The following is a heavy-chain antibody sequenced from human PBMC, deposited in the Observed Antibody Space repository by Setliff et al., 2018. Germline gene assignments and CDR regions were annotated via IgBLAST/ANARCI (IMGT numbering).Heavy chain of an antibody. Sequence: PGGSLRLSCAASGFTFSSYEMNWVRQAPGKGLEWVSYISSSGSTIYYADSVKGRFTISRDNAKKSLYLQMNSLRAEDTAVYYCARGPAKSAGQWGSHFFDYWGQGTLVTVSS. CDR1: GFTFSSYE. J-gene: IGHJ4*02. V-gene: IGHV3-48*03. D-gene: IGHD2-2*01. CDR2: ISSSGSTI. CDR3: ARGPAKSAGQWGSHFFDY.